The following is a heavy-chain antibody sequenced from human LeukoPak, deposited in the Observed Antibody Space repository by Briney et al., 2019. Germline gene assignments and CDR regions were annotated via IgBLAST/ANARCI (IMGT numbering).Heavy chain of an antibody. CDR2: IYYSGST. Sequence: SQTLSLTCTVSGGPISSGDYYWSWIRQPPGKGLERLGYIYYSGSTYYNPSRKSRVTISVDTSKNQFSLKLSSVTAADTAVYYCAREAMGLLDYWGQGTLVTVSS. CDR3: AREAMGLLDY. J-gene: IGHJ4*02. V-gene: IGHV4-30-4*08. CDR1: GGPISSGDYY. D-gene: IGHD5-18*01.